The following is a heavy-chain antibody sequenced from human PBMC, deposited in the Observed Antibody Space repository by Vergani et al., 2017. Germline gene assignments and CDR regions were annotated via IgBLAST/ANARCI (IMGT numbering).Heavy chain of an antibody. Sequence: EVQLVESGGGLVQPGGSLRLSCAASGFTFSSYSMNWVRQAPGKGPEWVSYISNTIRTIYYADSGKGRFTISRDNAKNVLYLQMNSLRAEDTAVYYCAESLSGLGPRGGDAFEIWGQGTMVTVSS. CDR2: ISNTIRTI. J-gene: IGHJ3*02. D-gene: IGHD3-10*01. CDR3: AESLSGLGPRGGDAFEI. V-gene: IGHV3-48*01. CDR1: GFTFSSYS.